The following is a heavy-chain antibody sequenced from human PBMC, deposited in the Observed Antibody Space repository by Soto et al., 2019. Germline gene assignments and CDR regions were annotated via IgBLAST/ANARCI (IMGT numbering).Heavy chain of an antibody. CDR3: TRHHDYDILSDDEAFDI. CDR1: GFTFSGSA. Sequence: GGSLRLSCAASGFTFSGSAMHWVRQASGKGLEWVGRIRSKANSYATAYAASVKGRFTISRDDSKNTAYLQMNSLKTEDTAVYYCTRHHDYDILSDDEAFDIWGQGTMVTVS. D-gene: IGHD3-9*01. V-gene: IGHV3-73*01. CDR2: IRSKANSYAT. J-gene: IGHJ3*02.